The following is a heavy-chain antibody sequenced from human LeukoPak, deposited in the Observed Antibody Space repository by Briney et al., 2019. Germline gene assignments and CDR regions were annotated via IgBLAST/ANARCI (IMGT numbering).Heavy chain of an antibody. CDR2: ISGSGGST. CDR3: ANLVRLYNYFDY. CDR1: GFTFSSYA. V-gene: IGHV3-23*01. D-gene: IGHD4-23*01. Sequence: PGGSLRLSCAASGFTFSSYAMSWVRQAPGKGLEWVSAISGSGGSTYYADSVKGRFTISRDNSKNTLYLQMNSLRAEDTAVYYCANLVRLYNYFDYWGQGTLATVSS. J-gene: IGHJ4*02.